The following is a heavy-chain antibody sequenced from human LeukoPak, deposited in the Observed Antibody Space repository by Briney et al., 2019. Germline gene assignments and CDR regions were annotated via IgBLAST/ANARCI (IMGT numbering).Heavy chain of an antibody. CDR2: ISYDGSSK. CDR3: ARARSSYGYGDAFDI. D-gene: IGHD5-18*01. CDR1: GFDFSSYS. V-gene: IGHV3-30*03. Sequence: GGSLRLSCAASGFDFSSYSMNWVRQAPGKGLEWVAVISYDGSSKYYADSVKGRFTISRDNSKNTLYLQMNSLRAEDTAVYYCARARSSYGYGDAFDIWGQGTMVTVSS. J-gene: IGHJ3*02.